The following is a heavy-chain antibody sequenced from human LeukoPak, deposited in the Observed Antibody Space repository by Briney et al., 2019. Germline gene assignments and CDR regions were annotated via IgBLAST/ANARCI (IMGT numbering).Heavy chain of an antibody. J-gene: IGHJ4*02. D-gene: IGHD3-16*02. CDR2: TYVGGSP. CDR1: GASFNTYY. V-gene: IGHV4-4*07. CDR3: ASGDIYLDY. Sequence: PSETLSLTCTVSGASFNTYYWTWIRQSAGKGLEWIGRTYVGGSPIYHPSLKSRVTMSLDTSKNLFSLKLNSVNAADSALYYCASGDIYLDYWGQGTLVTVSS.